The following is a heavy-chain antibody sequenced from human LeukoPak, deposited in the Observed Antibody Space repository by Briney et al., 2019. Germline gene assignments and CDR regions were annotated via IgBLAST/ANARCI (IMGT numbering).Heavy chain of an antibody. CDR2: IWYDGSNK. Sequence: PGGSLRLSCAASGFTFSSYGMHWVRQAPGKGLEWVAVIWYDGSNKYYADSVKGRFTISRDNSKNTLYLQMNSLRAEGTAVYYCAKEKRVTGTPPRYFDYWGQGTLVTVSS. V-gene: IGHV3-33*06. CDR3: AKEKRVTGTPPRYFDY. D-gene: IGHD1-20*01. J-gene: IGHJ4*02. CDR1: GFTFSSYG.